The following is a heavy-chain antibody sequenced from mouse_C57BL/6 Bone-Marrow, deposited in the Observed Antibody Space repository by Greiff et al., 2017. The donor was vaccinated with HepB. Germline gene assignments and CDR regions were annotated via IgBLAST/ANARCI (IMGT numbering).Heavy chain of an antibody. Sequence: EVMLVESGGGLVKPGGSLKLSCAASGFTFSDHGMHWVRQAPEKGLEWVAYISSGSSTIYYADTVKGRFTISRDNAKNTLFLQMTSLRSEDTAMYYCARPFTTVVSYYFDYWGQGTTLTVSS. CDR1: GFTFSDHG. CDR3: ARPFTTVVSYYFDY. V-gene: IGHV5-17*01. CDR2: ISSGSSTI. D-gene: IGHD1-1*01. J-gene: IGHJ2*01.